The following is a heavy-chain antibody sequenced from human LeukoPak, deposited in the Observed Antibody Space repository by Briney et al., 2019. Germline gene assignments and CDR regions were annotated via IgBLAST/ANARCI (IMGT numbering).Heavy chain of an antibody. V-gene: IGHV4-39*07. J-gene: IGHJ4*02. D-gene: IGHD6-19*01. Sequence: SETLSLTCTVSGGSISSSSYYWGWIRQPPGKGLEWMGSIYYSGSTYYNAPLKSRLTISVDTSKSQFSLKLSSVTAADTAVYYCARDTGYSSGWHGYWGQGTLVTVSS. CDR1: GGSISSSSYY. CDR2: IYYSGST. CDR3: ARDTGYSSGWHGY.